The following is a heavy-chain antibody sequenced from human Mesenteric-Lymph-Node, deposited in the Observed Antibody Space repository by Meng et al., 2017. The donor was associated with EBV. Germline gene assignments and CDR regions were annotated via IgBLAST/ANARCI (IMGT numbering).Heavy chain of an antibody. J-gene: IGHJ4*02. CDR1: GDAISSSYY. D-gene: IGHD3-22*01. CDR2: FYYRGRT. Sequence: QLQESGPGLVKPSETLSVTCSVSGDAISSSYYWSWIRQAPGKGLEWIGSFYYRGRTYLKPSLRSRITIPIDTSRNQFSLKLDSVTAADTALYYCARSHDSSGYGIGYWGQGTLVTVSS. V-gene: IGHV4-39*07. CDR3: ARSHDSSGYGIGY.